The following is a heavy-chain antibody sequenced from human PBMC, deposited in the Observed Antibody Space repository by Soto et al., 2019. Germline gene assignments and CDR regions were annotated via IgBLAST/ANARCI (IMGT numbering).Heavy chain of an antibody. J-gene: IGHJ3*02. V-gene: IGHV4-59*08. CDR2: IYYSGST. CDR1: GGSISSYY. D-gene: IGHD3-10*01. CDR3: ARRYGSCFDI. Sequence: QVQLQESGPGLVKPSETLSLTCTVSGGSISSYYWSWIRQPPGKGLEWIGYIYYSGSTNYNPSLXGXVXTXLHTSKNQFPLKLSSVTAADTAVYYCARRYGSCFDIWGQGTMVTVSS.